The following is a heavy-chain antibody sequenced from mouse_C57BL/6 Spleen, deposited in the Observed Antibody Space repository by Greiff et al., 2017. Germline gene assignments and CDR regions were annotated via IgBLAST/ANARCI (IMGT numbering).Heavy chain of an antibody. Sequence: EVQLVESGGGLVKPGGSLKLSCAASGFTFSSYAMSWVRQTPEKRLEWVATISDGGSYTYYPDNVKGRFTISRDNAKNNLYLQMSHLKSEDTAMCYCEREDATVRFAYWGQGTLVTVSA. V-gene: IGHV5-4*01. CDR2: ISDGGSYT. J-gene: IGHJ3*01. D-gene: IGHD1-1*01. CDR3: EREDATVRFAY. CDR1: GFTFSSYA.